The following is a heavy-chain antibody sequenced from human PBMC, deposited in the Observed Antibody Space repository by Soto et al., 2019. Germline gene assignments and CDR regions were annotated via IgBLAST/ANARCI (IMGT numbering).Heavy chain of an antibody. CDR3: ARRGSGSYYAC. V-gene: IGHV3-23*01. J-gene: IGHJ4*02. Sequence: EVPLLESGGGLVQPGGSLRLSCAASGFTFSSYAMRWVRQAPVKGMEWVSAISGSGGSTYYADSVKGRFTISRDNSKKTLYLQMNSLRAEDTAVYYCARRGSGSYYACWGQGTLVTVSS. CDR2: ISGSGGST. D-gene: IGHD1-26*01. CDR1: GFTFSSYA.